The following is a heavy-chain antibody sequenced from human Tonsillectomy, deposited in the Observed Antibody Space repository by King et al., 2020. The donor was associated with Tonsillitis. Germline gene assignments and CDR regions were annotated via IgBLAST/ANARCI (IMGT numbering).Heavy chain of an antibody. D-gene: IGHD2-21*02. J-gene: IGHJ4*02. Sequence: QLVQSGGGVVQPGGSLRLSCAASGFAFSSYGMHWVRQSPGKGLEWAAVLWYDGGHQYYADSVMGRFTISRDNSKKPVYLQMDYLRAEDTAVYYCARDYCGGDCYSGDFWGQGTQATVSS. CDR1: GFAFSSYG. V-gene: IGHV3-33*08. CDR2: LWYDGGHQ. CDR3: ARDYCGGDCYSGDF.